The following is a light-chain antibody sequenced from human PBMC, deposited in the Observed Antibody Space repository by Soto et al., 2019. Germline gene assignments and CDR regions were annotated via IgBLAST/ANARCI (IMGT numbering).Light chain of an antibody. CDR3: QQYLTYSSLT. CDR2: DAS. J-gene: IGKJ4*01. V-gene: IGKV1-5*01. CDR1: QSMGRS. Sequence: DIQMTQSPSTLSASVGDRVTVTCRASQSMGRSLSWYQQKIGKAPNLLIYDASTFRSGVPSRFSGSGSGTEFTLTISSLQPDDFATYYCQQYLTYSSLTFGGGTKVDIK.